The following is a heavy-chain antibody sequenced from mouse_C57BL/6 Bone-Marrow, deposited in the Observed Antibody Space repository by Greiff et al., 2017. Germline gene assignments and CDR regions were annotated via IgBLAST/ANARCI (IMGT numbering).Heavy chain of an antibody. J-gene: IGHJ1*03. V-gene: IGHV1-78*01. CDR3: ARSYGRSYWYFDV. CDR1: GYTFTDHT. D-gene: IGHD1-1*01. Sequence: VKLVESDAELVKPGASVKISCKVSGYTFTDHTIHWMKQRPEQGLEWIGYIYPRDGSTKYHEKFKGKATLTADKSSSTAYMQLNSLTSEDSSVYFCARSYGRSYWYFDVWGTGTTVTGSS. CDR2: IYPRDGST.